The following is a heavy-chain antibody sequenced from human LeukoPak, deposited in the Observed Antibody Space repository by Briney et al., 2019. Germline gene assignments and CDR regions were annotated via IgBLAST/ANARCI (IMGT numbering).Heavy chain of an antibody. CDR2: ISYDGSNK. CDR3: ARGGQQQLGLDY. V-gene: IGHV3-30-3*01. CDR1: GFTFSSYA. J-gene: IGHJ4*02. D-gene: IGHD6-13*01. Sequence: GGSLRLSCAASGFTFSSYAMHWVRQAPGKGLEWVAVISYDGSNKYYADSVKGRFTISRDNSKNTLYLQMNSLRAEDTAVYYCARGGQQQLGLDYWGQGTLVTVSS.